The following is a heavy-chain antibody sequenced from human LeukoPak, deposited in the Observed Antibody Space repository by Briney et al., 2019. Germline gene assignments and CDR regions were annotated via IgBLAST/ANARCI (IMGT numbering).Heavy chain of an antibody. CDR3: AKAPSITMVRGVIFYYYGMDV. Sequence: GGSLRLSCAASGFTFSSYGMHWVRQAPGKGLEWVAFIRYDGSNKYYADSVKGRFTISRDNSKNTLYLQMNSLRAEDTAVYYCAKAPSITMVRGVIFYYYGMDVWGQGTTVTVSS. CDR2: IRYDGSNK. CDR1: GFTFSSYG. D-gene: IGHD3-10*01. J-gene: IGHJ6*02. V-gene: IGHV3-30*02.